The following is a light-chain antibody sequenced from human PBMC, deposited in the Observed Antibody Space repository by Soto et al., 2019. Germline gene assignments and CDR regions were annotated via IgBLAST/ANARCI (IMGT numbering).Light chain of an antibody. CDR3: QQYGSSLWT. J-gene: IGKJ1*01. CDR1: QSVSSSY. CDR2: GAS. V-gene: IGKV3-20*01. Sequence: EIVLTQSPGTLSLSPGERATLSCRASQSVSSSYLAWYQQKPGQAPRLLIYGASSRATGIPDRFSGSGSGTDFTLTISRLETEEFAVYYCQQYGSSLWTVGQGTKGDI.